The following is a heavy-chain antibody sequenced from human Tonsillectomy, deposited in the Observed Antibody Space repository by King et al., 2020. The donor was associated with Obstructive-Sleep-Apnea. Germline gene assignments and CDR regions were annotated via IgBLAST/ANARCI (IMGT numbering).Heavy chain of an antibody. J-gene: IGHJ5*02. CDR1: GGSISSYY. V-gene: IGHV4-59*01. CDR2: IYNSGST. Sequence: VQLQESGPGLVKPSETLSLNCTVSGGSISSYYWSWIRQPPGKGLEWIGYIYNSGSTNYNPSLKSRVTISVDTSKNQFSLKLSSVTAADTAVYYCASLGCSSTSCYGFRYNWFDPWGQGTLVTVSS. CDR3: ASLGCSSTSCYGFRYNWFDP. D-gene: IGHD2-2*01.